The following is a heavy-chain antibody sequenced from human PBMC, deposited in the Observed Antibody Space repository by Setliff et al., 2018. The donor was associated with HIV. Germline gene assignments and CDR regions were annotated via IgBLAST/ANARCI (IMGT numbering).Heavy chain of an antibody. D-gene: IGHD3-22*01. CDR3: ARGRNYDSSGYGDYYYYMDV. CDR1: GYTFTSYY. CDR2: MNPSGGSI. J-gene: IGHJ6*03. Sequence: ASVKVSCKASGYTFTSYYMHWVRQAPGQGLEWMGIMNPSGGSISYAQKFQGRVTMTSDTSTSTVYMELSSLRSDDTAVYYCARGRNYDSSGYGDYYYYMDVWGKGTTVTVS. V-gene: IGHV1-46*01.